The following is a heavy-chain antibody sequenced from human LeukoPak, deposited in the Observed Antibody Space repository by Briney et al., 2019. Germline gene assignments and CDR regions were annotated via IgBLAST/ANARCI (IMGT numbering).Heavy chain of an antibody. CDR3: ARGLASGYPPIPFGY. D-gene: IGHD3-3*01. CDR2: MSSSGST. CDR1: GGSISSFTHY. Sequence: SETLSLTCTVSGGSISSFTHYWGWIRQSPEKGLEWIGTMSSSGSTYYNPSLTSRVTTSVDTSKNQFSLRLSSVTAADTAVYYCARGLASGYPPIPFGYWGQGTLVTVSS. J-gene: IGHJ4*02. V-gene: IGHV4-39*01.